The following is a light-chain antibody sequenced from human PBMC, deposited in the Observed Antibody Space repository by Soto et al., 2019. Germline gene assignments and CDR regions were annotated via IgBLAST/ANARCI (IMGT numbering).Light chain of an antibody. CDR1: HPISNY. J-gene: IGKJ5*01. CDR3: QQTYNTPIT. V-gene: IGKV1-39*01. Sequence: DIQMTQSPSSLSASVGDRVTITCRASHPISNYLNWYQQREGKAPKLLIYAASTLQRGVPSRFSGSESGTDFTLTITSLQPEDCATYYCQQTYNTPITFGQGTRLEI. CDR2: AAS.